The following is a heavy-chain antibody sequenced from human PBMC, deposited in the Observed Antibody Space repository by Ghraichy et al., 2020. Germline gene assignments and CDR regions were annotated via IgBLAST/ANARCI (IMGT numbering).Heavy chain of an antibody. V-gene: IGHV3-23*01. D-gene: IGHD5-18*01. CDR2: ISGSGGST. Sequence: GESLNISCAASGFTFSSYAMSWVRQAPGKGLEWVSAISGSGGSTYYADSVKGRFTISRDNSKNTLYLQMNSLRAEDTAVYYCAKDKIQLWFHGMDVWGQGTTVTVSS. CDR3: AKDKIQLWFHGMDV. J-gene: IGHJ6*02. CDR1: GFTFSSYA.